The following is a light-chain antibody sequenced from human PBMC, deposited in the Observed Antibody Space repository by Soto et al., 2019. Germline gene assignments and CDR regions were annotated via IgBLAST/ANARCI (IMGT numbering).Light chain of an antibody. CDR3: GTWDSSLRGGV. V-gene: IGLV1-51*01. CDR2: DND. J-gene: IGLJ1*01. CDR1: SSNIGKNY. Sequence: QSVVTQPPSGSAAPGQKVTISCSGSSSNIGKNYVSWYQQLPGTAPKLLIYDNDIRPSGIPDRFSGSKSGTSATLGITGLQTGDEADYYCGTWDSSLRGGVFGTGT.